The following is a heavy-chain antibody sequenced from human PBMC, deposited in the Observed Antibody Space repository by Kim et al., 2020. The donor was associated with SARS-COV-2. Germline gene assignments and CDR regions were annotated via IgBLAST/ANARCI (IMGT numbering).Heavy chain of an antibody. Sequence: GGSLRLSCGASGFTFSDSTMHWVRRASGKGLEWVGRIRSKVNGYATAYSASVRGRFTIFRDDSRHSAYLQMNSLKNEDTYDYSCSRGTGTSLAFLDAFD. J-gene: IGHJ3*02. D-gene: IGHD3-3*02. CDR1: GFTFSDST. V-gene: IGHV3-73*01. CDR2: IRSKVNGYAT. CDR3: SRGTGTSLAFLDAFD.